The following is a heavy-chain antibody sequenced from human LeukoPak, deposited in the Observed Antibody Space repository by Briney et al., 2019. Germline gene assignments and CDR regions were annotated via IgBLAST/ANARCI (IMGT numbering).Heavy chain of an antibody. Sequence: KPSETLSLTCAVYGGSFSGYHWSWIRQPPGKGLEWIGEINHSGSTNYNPSLKSRVTISVDTSKNQFSLKLSSVTAADTAVYYCARTMVRGVIPYWGQGTLVTVSS. CDR1: GGSFSGYH. J-gene: IGHJ4*02. CDR2: INHSGST. D-gene: IGHD3-10*01. V-gene: IGHV4-34*01. CDR3: ARTMVRGVIPY.